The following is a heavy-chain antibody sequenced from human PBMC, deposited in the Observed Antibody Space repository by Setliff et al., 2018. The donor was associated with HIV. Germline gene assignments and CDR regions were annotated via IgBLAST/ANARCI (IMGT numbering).Heavy chain of an antibody. Sequence: SETLSLTCTVSGGSIRTGAYYWGWIRQPPGKGLEWIGSIYHSATTYYNPSLWGRVTISIDTSKSQISLKLTSVTAADTAMYHCARVYYFDSSGYYQRGDVFDIWGQGTMVTVSS. D-gene: IGHD3-22*01. CDR3: ARVYYFDSSGYYQRGDVFDI. V-gene: IGHV4-39*07. CDR1: GGSIRTGAYY. CDR2: IYHSATT. J-gene: IGHJ3*02.